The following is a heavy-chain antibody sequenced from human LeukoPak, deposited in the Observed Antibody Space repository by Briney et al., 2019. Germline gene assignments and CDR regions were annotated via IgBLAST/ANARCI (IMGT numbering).Heavy chain of an antibody. CDR3: ARVVHFFRGNYYYYMDV. V-gene: IGHV4-4*07. CDR1: GGSISSYY. J-gene: IGHJ6*03. Sequence: SETLSLTCTVSGGSISSYYWSWIRQPAGKGLEWIGRIYTSGSTNYNPSLKSRVTMSVDTSKNRFSLKLTSVTAADTAVYYCARVVHFFRGNYYYYMDVWGKGTTVTVSS. D-gene: IGHD2-21*01. CDR2: IYTSGST.